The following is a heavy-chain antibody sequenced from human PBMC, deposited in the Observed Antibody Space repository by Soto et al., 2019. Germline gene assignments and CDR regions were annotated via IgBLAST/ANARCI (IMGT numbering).Heavy chain of an antibody. D-gene: IGHD2-2*01. CDR1: GGSISSGGYY. CDR2: IYYSGST. J-gene: IGHJ2*01. CDR3: ARDSSCSSTSCTTPWYFDL. V-gene: IGHV4-31*03. Sequence: QVQLQESGPGLVKPSQTLSLTCTVSGGSISSGGYYWSWIRQHPGKGLEWIGYIYYSGSTYYNPSLKSRVTISEDTSKNQFSLKLSSVTAADTAVYYCARDSSCSSTSCTTPWYFDLWGRGTLVTVSS.